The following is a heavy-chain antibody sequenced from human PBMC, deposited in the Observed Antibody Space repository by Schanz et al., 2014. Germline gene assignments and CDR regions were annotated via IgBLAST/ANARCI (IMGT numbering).Heavy chain of an antibody. CDR3: ARDGEAAAGCDY. J-gene: IGHJ4*02. D-gene: IGHD6-13*01. Sequence: QVQLVQSGAEVKKPGSSVKVSCKASGGTFSSSTLTWVRQAPGQGLEWMGRIIPILGITNVAQTFQDRVTITADKSTSTAYMELSSLRSEDTAVYYCARDGEAAAGCDYWGQGTLSTVSS. CDR1: GGTFSSST. V-gene: IGHV1-69*08. CDR2: IIPILGIT.